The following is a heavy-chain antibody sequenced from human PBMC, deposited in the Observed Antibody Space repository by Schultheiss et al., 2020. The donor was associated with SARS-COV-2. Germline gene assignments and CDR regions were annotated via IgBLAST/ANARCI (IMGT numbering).Heavy chain of an antibody. V-gene: IGHV3-33*08. CDR1: GGSISSSNW. CDR2: IWYDGSHK. Sequence: GGSLRLSCAVSGGSISSSNWWSWVRQPPGKGLEWVAFIWYDGSHKYYGDSVKGRFTISRDNSKNTLSLQMNSLRAEDTAVYYCARTGDYGETFDIWGQGTMVTVSS. D-gene: IGHD4-17*01. CDR3: ARTGDYGETFDI. J-gene: IGHJ3*02.